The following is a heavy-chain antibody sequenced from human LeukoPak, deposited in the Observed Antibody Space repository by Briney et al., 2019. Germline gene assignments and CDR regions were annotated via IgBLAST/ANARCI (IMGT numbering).Heavy chain of an antibody. J-gene: IGHJ4*02. Sequence: PGGSLRLCCAASGFTFSDYYMSWIRQAPGKGLEWVSYISSSSSYTNYADSVKGRFTISRDNSKNTLYLQMNSLRAEDTALYYCAKAPPYSSGWFQYYFDYWGQGTLVTVSS. V-gene: IGHV3-11*05. D-gene: IGHD6-19*01. CDR3: AKAPPYSSGWFQYYFDY. CDR1: GFTFSDYY. CDR2: ISSSSSYT.